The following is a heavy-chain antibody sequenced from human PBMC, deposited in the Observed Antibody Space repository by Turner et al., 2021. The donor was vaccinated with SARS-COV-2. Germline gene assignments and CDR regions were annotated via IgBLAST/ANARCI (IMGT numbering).Heavy chain of an antibody. D-gene: IGHD1-1*01. J-gene: IGHJ3*02. CDR2: ISFDGTNK. CDR1: GFTFSGYA. V-gene: IGHV3-30*03. CDR3: ATNSPTNAFDI. Sequence: VQLVESGGGVVQPGRSRRLSCAASGFTFSGYAMHWVRQAPGKGLEWVAVISFDGTNKFYADSVKGRFTISRDNSKNTLYLQMNSLRTEDTAVYYCATNSPTNAFDIWGQGTMVTVSS.